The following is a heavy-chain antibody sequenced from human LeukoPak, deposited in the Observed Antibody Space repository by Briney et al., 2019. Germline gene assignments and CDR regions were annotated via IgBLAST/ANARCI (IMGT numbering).Heavy chain of an antibody. J-gene: IGHJ3*02. Sequence: RGSLRLSCAASGFTVSSNYMSWVRQAPGKGLEWVSIIYSGGSTYYADSVKGRFTISRDNSKNTLYLQMNSLRAEDTAVYYCARDISSGYYDAFDIWGQGTLVTVSS. CDR1: GFTVSSNY. CDR2: IYSGGST. V-gene: IGHV3-66*01. D-gene: IGHD3-22*01. CDR3: ARDISSGYYDAFDI.